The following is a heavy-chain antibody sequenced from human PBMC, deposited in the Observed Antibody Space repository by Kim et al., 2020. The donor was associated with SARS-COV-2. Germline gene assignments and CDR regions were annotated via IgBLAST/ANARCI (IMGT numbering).Heavy chain of an antibody. CDR3: AKDQDSSGWRYYYYGMDV. V-gene: IGHV3-33*06. Sequence: KGRFTISRDNSKNTLYLQMNSLRAEDTAVYYCAKDQDSSGWRYYYYGMDVWGQGTTVTVSS. D-gene: IGHD6-19*01. J-gene: IGHJ6*02.